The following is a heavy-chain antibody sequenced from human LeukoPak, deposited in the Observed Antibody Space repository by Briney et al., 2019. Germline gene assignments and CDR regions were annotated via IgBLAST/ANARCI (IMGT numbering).Heavy chain of an antibody. CDR3: ARDLSTSSEDWWDY. Sequence: PGGSLRLSCAASGFTFSDFYTSWIRPAPGKGLEWISYISSSGSCIYYADSVRGRFTISRDNAKNSLYLQMNTLRAEDTAVYYCARDLSTSSEDWWDYWGQGTLATVSS. V-gene: IGHV3-11*01. CDR1: GFTFSDFY. D-gene: IGHD6-13*01. CDR2: ISSSGSCI. J-gene: IGHJ4*02.